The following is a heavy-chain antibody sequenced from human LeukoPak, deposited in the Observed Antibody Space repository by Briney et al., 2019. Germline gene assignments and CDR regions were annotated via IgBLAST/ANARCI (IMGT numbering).Heavy chain of an antibody. D-gene: IGHD1-26*01. CDR2: INPSGGST. CDR1: GYTFTSYY. Sequence: ASVKVSCKASGYTFTSYYMHWVRQAPGQGLEWMGIINPSGGSTSYAQKFQGRVTMTRDMSTSTVYMELSSLRSEDTAVYYCARGEGSYQGYNWFDPWGQGTLVTVSS. CDR3: ARGEGSYQGYNWFDP. J-gene: IGHJ5*02. V-gene: IGHV1-46*01.